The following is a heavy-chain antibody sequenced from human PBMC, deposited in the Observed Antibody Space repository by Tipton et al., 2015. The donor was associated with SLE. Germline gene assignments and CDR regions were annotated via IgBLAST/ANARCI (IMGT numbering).Heavy chain of an antibody. J-gene: IGHJ5*02. CDR1: GGSINTYF. Sequence: TLSLTCVVSGGSINTYFWSWIRQPPGKGLEWIGYIYHSGTTNYNPSLKSRVTISVDTSKNQLSLRLSSVTAADTAIYYCAGGATDWFDPWGQGTLVTVSS. CDR3: AGGATDWFDP. V-gene: IGHV4-59*08. CDR2: IYHSGTT.